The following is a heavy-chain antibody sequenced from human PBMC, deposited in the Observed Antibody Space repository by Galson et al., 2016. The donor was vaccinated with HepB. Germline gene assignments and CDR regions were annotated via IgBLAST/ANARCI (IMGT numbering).Heavy chain of an antibody. Sequence: SLRLSCAASGFSFSTYWMHWVRQAPGKGLMWVSRIKSDGSSTTYADSVKGRFTISRDKSKNTVYLQMNSLRAEDTAVYYCARDGGRNWIDISPYWGQGALVTVSP. J-gene: IGHJ4*02. CDR3: ARDGGRNWIDISPY. CDR2: IKSDGSST. D-gene: IGHD2-21*01. V-gene: IGHV3-74*01. CDR1: GFSFSTYW.